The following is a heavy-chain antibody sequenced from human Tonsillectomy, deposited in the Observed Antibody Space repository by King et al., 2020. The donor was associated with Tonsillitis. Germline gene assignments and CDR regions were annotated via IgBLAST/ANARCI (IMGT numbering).Heavy chain of an antibody. CDR2: FYYSGNT. CDR1: GGSISSSPYY. CDR3: ARDYGLN. J-gene: IGHJ4*02. V-gene: IGHV4-39*01. Sequence: QLQESGPGLVKPSETLSLTCAVSGGSISSSPYYWGWIRQPPGKGLEWIGSFYYSGNTYYNPSLKSLVTISVDTSKNQFSLSLTSVTAADTAVYYCARDYGLNWGQGTLVTVSS. D-gene: IGHD4-17*01.